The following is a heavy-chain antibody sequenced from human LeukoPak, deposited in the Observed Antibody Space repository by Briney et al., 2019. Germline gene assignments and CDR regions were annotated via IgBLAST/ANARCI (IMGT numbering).Heavy chain of an antibody. J-gene: IGHJ4*02. CDR2: IFHRGST. D-gene: IGHD3-22*01. Sequence: SQTLSLTCAVSGGSISSGDYSWSWIRQPPGKGLEWIGYIFHRGSTYYNPSLKSRVTISLDRSKNQFSLKLSSVTAADTAVYYCATGGHDSSGYYTYYFDYWGQGTLVTVSS. CDR3: ATGGHDSSGYYTYYFDY. V-gene: IGHV4-30-2*01. CDR1: GGSISSGDYS.